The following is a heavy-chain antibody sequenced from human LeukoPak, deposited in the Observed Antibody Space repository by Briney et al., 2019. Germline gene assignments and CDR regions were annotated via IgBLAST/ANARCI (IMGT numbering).Heavy chain of an antibody. CDR2: MNSISGHT. Sequence: GASVKVSCKASGYTFTTFDINWVRQATGQGLEWMGWMNSISGHTDYAQKFQGRVSITRNTSISTAYMELSSLRSEDTAVYYCARTTGYQLGYNWFDPWGQGTLVTVSS. J-gene: IGHJ5*02. CDR3: ARTTGYQLGYNWFDP. V-gene: IGHV1-8*03. D-gene: IGHD2-2*01. CDR1: GYTFTTFD.